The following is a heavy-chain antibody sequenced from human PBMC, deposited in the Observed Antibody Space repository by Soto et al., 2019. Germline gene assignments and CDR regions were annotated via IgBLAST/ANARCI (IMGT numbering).Heavy chain of an antibody. CDR2: IWFDGSKK. J-gene: IGHJ5*02. CDR1: GFKFRNYA. V-gene: IGHV3-33*01. Sequence: QVQLVESGGGVVQPGKSLRLSCAASGFKFRNYAIHWVRQAPGKGLEWLAVIWFDGSKKYYADSVEGRFTISRDNSKNTVYLDMNSLTADDSGVFYCARAHTMMILDRFDPWGHGTLVTVSS. CDR3: ARAHTMMILDRFDP. D-gene: IGHD3-22*01.